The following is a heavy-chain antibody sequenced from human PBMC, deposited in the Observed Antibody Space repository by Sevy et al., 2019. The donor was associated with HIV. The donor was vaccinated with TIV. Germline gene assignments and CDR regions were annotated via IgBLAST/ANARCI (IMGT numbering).Heavy chain of an antibody. CDR2: IFNSGST. V-gene: IGHV4-30-4*01. J-gene: IGHJ5*02. Sequence: SETLSLTCTVSGGSISSGDYHWSWIRQPPGKGLEWLANIFNSGSTYYNPSLESRLTIYLDTSKNQFSLRVTSVTAAYTSVYYWAGAEYGDYVNYCDPWGQGTLVTVSS. D-gene: IGHD4-17*01. CDR1: GGSISSGDYH. CDR3: AGAEYGDYVNYCDP.